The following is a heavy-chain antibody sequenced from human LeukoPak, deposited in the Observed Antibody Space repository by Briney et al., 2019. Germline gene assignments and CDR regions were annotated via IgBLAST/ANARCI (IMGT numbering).Heavy chain of an antibody. Sequence: SETLSLTRTVSGASISDHFWNWIRPPAGRGLEWIGRIDTSGTANYHSPLKSRVTISVDTSKTQFSLRLSSAAAADTAIYFCARGTEKTVYHTLDYWGQGILVTVSS. CDR3: ARGTEKTVYHTLDY. D-gene: IGHD2-2*01. CDR2: IDTSGTA. CDR1: GASISDHF. V-gene: IGHV4-4*07. J-gene: IGHJ4*02.